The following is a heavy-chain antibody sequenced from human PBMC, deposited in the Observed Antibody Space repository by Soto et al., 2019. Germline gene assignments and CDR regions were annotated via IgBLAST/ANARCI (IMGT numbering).Heavy chain of an antibody. CDR3: VKGGGRWLQLTHFDY. J-gene: IGHJ4*02. CDR2: ISSNGGST. V-gene: IGHV3-64D*06. Sequence: PGGSLRLSCSASGFTFSSYAMHWVRQAPGKGLEYVSAISSNGGSTYYADSVKGRFTISRDNSKNTLYLQMSSLRAEDAAVYYCVKGGGRWLQLTHFDYWGQGTLVTVSP. D-gene: IGHD5-12*01. CDR1: GFTFSSYA.